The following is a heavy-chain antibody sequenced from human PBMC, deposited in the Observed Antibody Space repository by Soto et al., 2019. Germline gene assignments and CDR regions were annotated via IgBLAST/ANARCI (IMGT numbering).Heavy chain of an antibody. Sequence: SETLSLTCTVSGGSISSYYWSWIRQPPGKGLEWIGYIYYSGSTNYNPSLKSRVTISVDTSKNQFSLKLSSVTAADTAVYYCARERPIAVAGVYYYYYYMDVWGKGTTVTVSS. CDR3: ARERPIAVAGVYYYYYYMDV. V-gene: IGHV4-59*01. CDR1: GGSISSYY. D-gene: IGHD6-19*01. J-gene: IGHJ6*03. CDR2: IYYSGST.